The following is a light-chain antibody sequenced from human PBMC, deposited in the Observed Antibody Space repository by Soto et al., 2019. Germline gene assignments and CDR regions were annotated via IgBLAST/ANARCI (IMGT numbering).Light chain of an antibody. CDR2: GNG. V-gene: IGLV1-44*01. J-gene: IGLJ2*01. Sequence: QSVLTRPPSTSGTPGQRVTISCSGSDSNIGSNTVNWYQQLPGTAPKLLIYGNGQRPSGVPDRFSGSKSGTSASLAISGLQSEDEADYYCAAWGDSLSGHVVFGGGTQLTVL. CDR1: DSNIGSNT. CDR3: AAWGDSLSGHVV.